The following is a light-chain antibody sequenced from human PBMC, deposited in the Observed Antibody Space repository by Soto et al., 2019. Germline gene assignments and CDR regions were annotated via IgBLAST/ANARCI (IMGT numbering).Light chain of an antibody. CDR3: QQYGSPGT. CDR1: QSVSSSY. J-gene: IGKJ4*01. V-gene: IGKV3-20*01. Sequence: EIVLTQSPGTLSLSPGERATLSCRASQSVSSSYLAWYQQKPGQAPRLLIYGASSRATGIPDRFSGGGSGTDFTLTISSLGPEDFAVYYWQQYGSPGTFGGGTKVEIK. CDR2: GAS.